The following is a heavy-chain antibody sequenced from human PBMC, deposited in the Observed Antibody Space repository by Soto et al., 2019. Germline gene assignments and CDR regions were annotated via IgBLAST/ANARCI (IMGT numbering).Heavy chain of an antibody. Sequence: RGSLXLSCAASGFTFSSYSMNWVRQALGKGLEWVSYISRSSSTTYYADSVKGRFTISRDNAKNSLYLQMNSLRDEDTAVYYCARDSDYYDSSGYYPEYFQHWGQGTLFTVPS. CDR1: GFTFSSYS. D-gene: IGHD3-22*01. V-gene: IGHV3-48*02. CDR3: ARDSDYYDSSGYYPEYFQH. CDR2: ISRSSSTT. J-gene: IGHJ1*01.